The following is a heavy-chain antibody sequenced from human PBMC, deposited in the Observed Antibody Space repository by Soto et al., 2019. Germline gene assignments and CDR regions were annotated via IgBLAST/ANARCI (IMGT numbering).Heavy chain of an antibody. CDR2: ISGSGGST. J-gene: IGHJ6*01. D-gene: IGHD2-2*01. CDR3: AREGYCSSTTCRYGMDV. V-gene: IGHV3-23*01. CDR1: GFTFSSYA. Sequence: GGSLRLSCAASGFTFSSYAMSWVRQAPGKGLEWVSAISGSGGSTYYADSVKGRFTVSRDNAKNSLYLQMNSLRAEDTAVYYCAREGYCSSTTCRYGMDVWGQGTTVTGSA.